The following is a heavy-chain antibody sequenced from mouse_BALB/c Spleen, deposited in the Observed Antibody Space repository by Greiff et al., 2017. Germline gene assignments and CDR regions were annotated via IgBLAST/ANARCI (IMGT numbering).Heavy chain of an antibody. V-gene: IGHV5-6-5*01. D-gene: IGHD2-3*01. CDR2: ISSGGST. J-gene: IGHJ3*01. CDR3: ARGREYDVRFLFAY. CDR1: GFTFSSYA. Sequence: EVKLMESGGGLVKPGGSLKLSCAASGFTFSSYAMSWVRQTPEKRLEWVASISSGGSTYYPDSVKGRFTISRDNARNILYLQMSSLRSEDTAMYYCARGREYDVRFLFAYWGQGTLVTVSA.